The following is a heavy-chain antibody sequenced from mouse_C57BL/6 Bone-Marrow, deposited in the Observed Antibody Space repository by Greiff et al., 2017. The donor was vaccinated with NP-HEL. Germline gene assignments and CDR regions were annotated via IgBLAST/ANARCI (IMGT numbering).Heavy chain of an antibody. CDR3: ARGGGDY. V-gene: IGHV5-16*01. CDR2: INYDGSST. J-gene: IGHJ2*01. CDR1: GFTFSDYY. Sequence: EVKLMESEGGLVQPGSSMKLSCTASGFTFSDYYMAWVRQVPEKGLEWVANINYDGSSTYYLDSLKSRFIISRDNAKNLLYLQMSSLKSEETATYYCARGGGDYWGPGTTLTVSS.